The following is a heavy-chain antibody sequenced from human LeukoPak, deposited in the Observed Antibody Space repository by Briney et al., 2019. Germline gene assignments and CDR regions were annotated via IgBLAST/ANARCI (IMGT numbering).Heavy chain of an antibody. J-gene: IGHJ4*02. CDR3: AKVWGLILTGYPYFDY. D-gene: IGHD3-9*01. V-gene: IGHV3-23*01. CDR1: GFTFSSYA. CDR2: ISGSGGST. Sequence: GGSLRLSCAASGFTFSSYAMSWVRQAPGKGLEWVSAISGSGGSTYYADSVKSRFTISRDNSKNTLYLQMNSLRAEDTAVYYCAKVWGLILTGYPYFDYWGQGTLVTVSS.